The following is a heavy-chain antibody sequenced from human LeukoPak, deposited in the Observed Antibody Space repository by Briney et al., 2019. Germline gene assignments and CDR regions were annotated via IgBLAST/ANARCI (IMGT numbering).Heavy chain of an antibody. Sequence: PGGSLRLSCVASGFTFTSYAMSWVRQAPGKGLEWVSAISGSGGRTHYADSVKGRFTISRDNSKNTLYLQLNSLRAEDTAVYYCAKRGITIFPPDYWGQGTLVTVSS. D-gene: IGHD3-9*01. V-gene: IGHV3-23*01. CDR3: AKRGITIFPPDY. CDR1: GFTFTSYA. J-gene: IGHJ4*02. CDR2: ISGSGGRT.